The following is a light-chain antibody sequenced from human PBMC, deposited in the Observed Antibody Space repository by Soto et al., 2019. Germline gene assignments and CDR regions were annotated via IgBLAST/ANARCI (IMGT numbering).Light chain of an antibody. J-gene: IGLJ1*01. CDR2: EVN. CDR3: SSYTRQSTYV. Sequence: QSVLTQPASVSGSPGQSITISCTGTSSDVGGYKYVSWFQQYPGKVPKLIIYEVNDRPSGVSNRFSASKSGNTASLTISGLQAEDEADYYCSSYTRQSTYVLGTGTKVTVL. V-gene: IGLV2-14*03. CDR1: SSDVGGYKY.